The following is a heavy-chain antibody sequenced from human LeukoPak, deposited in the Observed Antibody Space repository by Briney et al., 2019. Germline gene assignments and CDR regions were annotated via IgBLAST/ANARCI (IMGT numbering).Heavy chain of an antibody. D-gene: IGHD3-9*01. CDR3: TRHVWLQPFDY. Sequence: SETLSLTCTVSGGSISSSSYCWGWIRQPPGKGLEWIGSIYYSGSTYYNPSLKSRVTISVDTSKNQFSLKLSSVTAADTAVYYCTRHVWLQPFDYWGQGTLVTVSS. V-gene: IGHV4-39*01. J-gene: IGHJ4*02. CDR2: IYYSGST. CDR1: GGSISSSSYC.